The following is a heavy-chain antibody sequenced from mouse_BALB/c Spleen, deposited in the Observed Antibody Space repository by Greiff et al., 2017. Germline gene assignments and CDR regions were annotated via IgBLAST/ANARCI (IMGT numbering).Heavy chain of an antibody. V-gene: IGHV1-69*02. D-gene: IGHD1-1*01. CDR3: TRRDLLLRSLDY. CDR2: IYPSDSYT. J-gene: IGHJ2*01. CDR1: GYTFTSYW. Sequence: QVQLKQPGAELVRPGASVKLSCKASGYTFTSYWINWVKQRPGQGLEWIGNIYPSDSYTNYNQKFKDKATLTVDKSSSTAYMQLSSPTSEDSAVYYCTRRDLLLRSLDYWGQGTTLTVSS.